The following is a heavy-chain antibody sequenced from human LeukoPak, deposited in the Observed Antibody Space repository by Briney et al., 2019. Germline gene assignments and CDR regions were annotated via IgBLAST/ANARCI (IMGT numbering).Heavy chain of an antibody. D-gene: IGHD1-26*01. V-gene: IGHV4-34*01. CDR1: GGSFSGYY. CDR3: ARDTPGWELLPPDY. CDR2: INHSGST. Sequence: SETLSLTCAVYGGSFSGYYWSWIRQPPGKGLEWIGEINHSGSTNYNPSLKSRVTISVDTSKNQFSLKLSSVTAADTAVYYCARDTPGWELLPPDYWGQGTLVTVSS. J-gene: IGHJ4*02.